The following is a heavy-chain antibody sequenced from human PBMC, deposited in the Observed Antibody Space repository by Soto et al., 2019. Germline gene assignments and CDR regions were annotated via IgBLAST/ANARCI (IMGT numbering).Heavy chain of an antibody. CDR2: IYYSGST. V-gene: IGHV4-59*01. J-gene: IGHJ5*02. CDR3: ARSVGHYYDSSGYYDNWFDP. D-gene: IGHD3-22*01. Sequence: PSETLSLTCTVSGGSTSSYYWSWIRQPPGKGLEWIGYIYYSGSTNYNPSLKSRVTISVDTSKNQFSLKLSSVTAADTAVYYCARSVGHYYDSSGYYDNWFDPWGQGTLVTVSS. CDR1: GGSTSSYY.